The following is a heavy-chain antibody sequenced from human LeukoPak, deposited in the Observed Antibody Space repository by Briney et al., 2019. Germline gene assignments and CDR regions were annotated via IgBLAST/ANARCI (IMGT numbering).Heavy chain of an antibody. V-gene: IGHV3-21*01. CDR1: GFTFSSYT. J-gene: IGHJ4*02. CDR3: AKGTVGAKY. Sequence: GGSLRLSCAASGFTFSSYTMNWVRQAPGKGLEWVSSITTTSNYIYYADPVKGRFTISRDNAKNSLYLQMNSLRVDDTAVYYCAKGTVGAKYWGQGTLVIVSS. D-gene: IGHD1-26*01. CDR2: ITTTSNYI.